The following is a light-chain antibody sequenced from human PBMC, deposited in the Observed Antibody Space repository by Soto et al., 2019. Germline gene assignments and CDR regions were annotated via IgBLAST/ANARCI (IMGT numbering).Light chain of an antibody. V-gene: IGKV3-15*01. CDR3: QHYNNWPPWT. CDR1: QSVSSN. CDR2: GAS. J-gene: IGKJ1*01. Sequence: EILLTQSPGTLSLSPGERATFSCRASQSVSSNLAWYQQKPGQAPRLLIYGASIRATGIPARFSGSGSGTEFTLTISSLQSEDFAVYYCQHYNNWPPWTFGQGTKVDIK.